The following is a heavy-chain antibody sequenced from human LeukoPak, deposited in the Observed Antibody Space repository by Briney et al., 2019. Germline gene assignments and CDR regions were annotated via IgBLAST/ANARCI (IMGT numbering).Heavy chain of an antibody. CDR1: GFTVSSNY. CDR2: IYSGGST. V-gene: IGHV3-53*01. Sequence: PGGTLRLSCAVSGFTVSSNYMSWVRQAPGKGLEWVSVIYSGGSTYYADSVKGRFTISRDNSKNTLYLQMNSLRAEDTAVYYCARTFILDYWGQGTLVTVSS. CDR3: ARTFILDY. J-gene: IGHJ4*02.